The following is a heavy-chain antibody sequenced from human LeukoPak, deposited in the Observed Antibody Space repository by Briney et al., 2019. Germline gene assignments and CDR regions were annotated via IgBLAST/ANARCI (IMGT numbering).Heavy chain of an antibody. V-gene: IGHV3-30*02. CDR2: IWYDGSDK. Sequence: GGSLRLSCAASGFTFSGYGMNWVRQAPGKGLEWVAFIWYDGSDKYYADSVKGRFTISRDNSKNTLHLQMNSLRAEDTAVYYCACDYGGNSGVDYWGQGTLVTVSS. J-gene: IGHJ4*02. CDR1: GFTFSGYG. D-gene: IGHD4-23*01. CDR3: ACDYGGNSGVDY.